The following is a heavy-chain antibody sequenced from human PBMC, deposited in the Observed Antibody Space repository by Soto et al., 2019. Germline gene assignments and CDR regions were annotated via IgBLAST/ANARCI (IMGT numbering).Heavy chain of an antibody. CDR3: AKGPLGSGYDLDS. CDR2: ISASGGST. D-gene: IGHD5-12*01. J-gene: IGHJ4*02. CDR1: GFTFRNYV. Sequence: EVQLLDSGGGLVPPGGSLRLSCAASGFTFRNYVMNWVRQAPGKGLDWVSAISASGGSTYYADSVKGRFTISRDNSKNTLYLQMSSLRAEDTAVYYCAKGPLGSGYDLDSWGQGTLVTVSS. V-gene: IGHV3-23*01.